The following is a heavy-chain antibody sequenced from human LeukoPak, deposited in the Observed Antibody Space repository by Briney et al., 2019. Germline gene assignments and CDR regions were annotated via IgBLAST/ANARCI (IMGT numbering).Heavy chain of an antibody. D-gene: IGHD5-18*01. V-gene: IGHV1-46*01. CDR2: INPSGGNT. CDR1: GYTFTSYP. CDR3: ARALPHRRLMDTTMEQHWFDP. Sequence: ASVKVSCKASGYTFTSYPMNWVRQAPGQGLEWMGIINPSGGNTNYAQKFQGRVTMTRDMSTSTVYMELSSLRSEDTAMYYCARALPHRRLMDTTMEQHWFDPWGQGTLVTVSS. J-gene: IGHJ5*02.